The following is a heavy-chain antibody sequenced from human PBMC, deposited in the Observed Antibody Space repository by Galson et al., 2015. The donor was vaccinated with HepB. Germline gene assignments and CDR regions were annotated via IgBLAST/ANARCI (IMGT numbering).Heavy chain of an antibody. D-gene: IGHD6-13*01. Sequence: SLRLSCAASGFTFSSYAMSWVRQAPGKGLEWVSAISGSGGSTYCADSVKGRFAISRDNSKNTLYLQMDSLRAEDTAVYYCAKLIAAAEHWGQGTLVTVSS. CDR3: AKLIAAAEH. J-gene: IGHJ1*01. CDR2: ISGSGGST. CDR1: GFTFSSYA. V-gene: IGHV3-23*01.